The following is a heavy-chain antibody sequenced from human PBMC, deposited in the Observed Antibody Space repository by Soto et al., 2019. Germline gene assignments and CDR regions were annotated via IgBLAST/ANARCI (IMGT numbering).Heavy chain of an antibody. Sequence: QVQLVESGGGVVQPGRSLRLSCAASGFTFSSYGMHWVRQAPGKGLEWVAVIWYDGSNKYYADSVTGRFTISRDNSKNTLYLQMNSLRSEDTAVYYCARRWGYDAFDIWGQGTMVTVSS. CDR2: IWYDGSNK. V-gene: IGHV3-33*01. CDR1: GFTFSSYG. J-gene: IGHJ3*02. CDR3: ARRWGYDAFDI. D-gene: IGHD3-16*01.